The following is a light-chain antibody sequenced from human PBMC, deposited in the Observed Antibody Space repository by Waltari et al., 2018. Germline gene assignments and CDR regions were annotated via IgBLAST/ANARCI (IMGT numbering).Light chain of an antibody. V-gene: IGLV2-14*01. CDR1: SSDVGAYEY. CDR3: SSYTTIASYV. J-gene: IGLJ1*01. CDR2: EVN. Sequence: QSALTQPASVSASPGQSFTISCTGTSSDVGAYEYISWYQQHPGKVPKLIIYEVNNRPSGVSDRFSGSKFDNTASLTISGLQPEDEADYYCSSYTTIASYVFGTGTKVTVL.